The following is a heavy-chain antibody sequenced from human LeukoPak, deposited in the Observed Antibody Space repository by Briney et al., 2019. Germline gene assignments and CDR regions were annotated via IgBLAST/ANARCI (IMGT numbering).Heavy chain of an antibody. CDR2: ISSSGSTI. CDR3: AKAYSGSYPPGAFDI. Sequence: GGSLRLSCAASGFTFSSYEMNWVRQAPGKGLEWVSYISSSGSTIYYADSVKGRFTISRDNAKNSLYLQMNSLRAEDTAVYYCAKAYSGSYPPGAFDIWGQGTMVTVSS. CDR1: GFTFSSYE. J-gene: IGHJ3*02. D-gene: IGHD1-26*01. V-gene: IGHV3-48*03.